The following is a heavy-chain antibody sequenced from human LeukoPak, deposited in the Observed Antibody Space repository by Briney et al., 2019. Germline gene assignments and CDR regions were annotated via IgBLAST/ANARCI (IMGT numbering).Heavy chain of an antibody. CDR3: ARGGGVTYYDSTGYLWYFDY. D-gene: IGHD3-22*01. V-gene: IGHV4-4*02. CDR1: GGSISGTNW. Sequence: PSGTLSLTCGVSGGSISGTNWWSWVRQPPGQGLEWSGYIYYSGSTKFTPSLKSRVTISVDTSKNQFSLKLSSVTAAATAVYYCARGGGVTYYDSTGYLWYFDYWGQGTLVTVSS. CDR2: IYYSGST. J-gene: IGHJ4*02.